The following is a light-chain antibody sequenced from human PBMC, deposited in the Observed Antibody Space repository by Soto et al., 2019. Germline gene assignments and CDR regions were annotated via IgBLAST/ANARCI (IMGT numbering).Light chain of an antibody. V-gene: IGLV2-11*01. Sequence: QSVLTQPRSVSGSPGQSVTISCTGTSSDVGGYHYVSWYQQHPGKAPKLMIYDVSKRPSGVPDRFSGSKSGNTASLTISGLQAEDEADYYCCSYAGSYTLLFGGGTKVTVL. CDR1: SSDVGGYHY. CDR2: DVS. J-gene: IGLJ2*01. CDR3: CSYAGSYTLL.